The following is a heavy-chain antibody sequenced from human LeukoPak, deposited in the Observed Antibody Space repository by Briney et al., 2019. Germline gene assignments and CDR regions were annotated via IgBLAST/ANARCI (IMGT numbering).Heavy chain of an antibody. CDR1: GFTFSSYS. J-gene: IGHJ5*02. CDR3: ARGIAVATITFRWFDP. CDR2: ISSSSSYI. D-gene: IGHD5-12*01. Sequence: GGSLRLSCAASGFTFSSYSMNWVRQAPGKGLEWVSSISSSSSYIYYADSVKGRFAISRDNAKNSLYLQMNSLRAEDTAVYYCARGIAVATITFRWFDPWGQGTLVTVSS. V-gene: IGHV3-21*01.